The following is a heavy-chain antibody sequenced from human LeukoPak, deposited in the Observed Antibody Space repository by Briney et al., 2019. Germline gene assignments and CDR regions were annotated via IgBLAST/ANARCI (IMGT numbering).Heavy chain of an antibody. Sequence: GGSLRLSCAASGFTFSSYGMTWVRQAPGKGLEWVTFIRYDGSNKYYADSVKGRFTISRDNSKNTLYLRMNSLRAEDTAVYFCAREEHYRRYFALWGRGTLVTVSS. CDR2: IRYDGSNK. CDR3: AREEHYRRYFAL. V-gene: IGHV3-30*02. CDR1: GFTFSSYG. D-gene: IGHD3-16*02. J-gene: IGHJ2*01.